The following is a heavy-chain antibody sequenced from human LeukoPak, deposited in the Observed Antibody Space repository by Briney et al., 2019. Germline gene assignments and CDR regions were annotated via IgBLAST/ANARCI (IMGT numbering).Heavy chain of an antibody. V-gene: IGHV1-2*02. CDR2: ISPNSGDT. CDR1: GYTFTVYF. D-gene: IGHD5-24*01. J-gene: IGHJ5*02. CDR3: ARDMSYKGLDP. Sequence: ASVKVSCKASGYTFTVYFIHWVRQAPGQGVEWMGWISPNSGDTGYAQKFQGRVTMTNDTSGSTAYMELTRLTSDDTAVYYCARDMSYKGLDPWGQGTLVTVAS.